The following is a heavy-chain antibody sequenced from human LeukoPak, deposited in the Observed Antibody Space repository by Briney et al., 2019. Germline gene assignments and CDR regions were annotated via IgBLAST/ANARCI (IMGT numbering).Heavy chain of an antibody. CDR2: ISSSSSYI. V-gene: IGHV3-21*01. CDR1: GFTFSSYS. D-gene: IGHD3-9*01. Sequence: GGSLRLSCAASGFTFSSYSMNWVRQAPGKGLEWVSSISSSSSYIYYADSVKGRFTISRDNAKNSLYLQMNSLRAEDTAVYYCAKDGTYYDILTGYSLGGYYYYMDVWGKGTTVTISS. J-gene: IGHJ6*03. CDR3: AKDGTYYDILTGYSLGGYYYYMDV.